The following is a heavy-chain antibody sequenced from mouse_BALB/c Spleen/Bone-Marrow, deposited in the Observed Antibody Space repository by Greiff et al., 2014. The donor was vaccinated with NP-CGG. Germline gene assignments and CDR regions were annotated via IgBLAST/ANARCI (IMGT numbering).Heavy chain of an antibody. CDR1: GFTFSDYY. CDR3: ARSGERYGAMDY. V-gene: IGHV5-4*02. J-gene: IGHJ4*01. D-gene: IGHD2-10*02. CDR2: ISDGGGYT. Sequence: EVQLVESGGGLVKPGGSLKLSCVASGFTFSDYYMYWVRQTPEKRLEWVATISDGGGYTYYPDSVWGRFTISRDNAKNDLYLQMSSLKSEDTAMYYCARSGERYGAMDYWGQGTSVNVFS.